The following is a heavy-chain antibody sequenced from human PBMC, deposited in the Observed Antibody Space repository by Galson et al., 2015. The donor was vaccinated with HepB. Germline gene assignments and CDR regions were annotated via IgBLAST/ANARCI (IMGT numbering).Heavy chain of an antibody. CDR2: ISRGGTTV. CDR1: GFAFSDYY. CDR3: ARHMRQWELTTGLDN. D-gene: IGHD1-26*01. V-gene: IGHV3-11*01. J-gene: IGHJ4*02. Sequence: SLRLSCAASGFAFSDYYMSWIRQAPGKGLECVSYISRGGTTVYYTDSVKGRFTISRDDAKNSLYLQLNNLRAEDTAVYYCARHMRQWELTTGLDNWGQGIVVSVSS.